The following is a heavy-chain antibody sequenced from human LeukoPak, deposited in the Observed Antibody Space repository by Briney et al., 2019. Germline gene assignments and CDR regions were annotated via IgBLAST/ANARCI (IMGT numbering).Heavy chain of an antibody. V-gene: IGHV3-33*01. Sequence: GRSLRLSCAASGFTFSSYGMHWVRQAPGKGLEWVAVIWYDGSNKYYADSVKGRFTISRDNSKNTLYLQMNSLRAEDTALYYWARAPGEGCFDPWGQGTLVTVSS. D-gene: IGHD4-17*01. J-gene: IGHJ5*02. CDR2: IWYDGSNK. CDR3: ARAPGEGCFDP. CDR1: GFTFSSYG.